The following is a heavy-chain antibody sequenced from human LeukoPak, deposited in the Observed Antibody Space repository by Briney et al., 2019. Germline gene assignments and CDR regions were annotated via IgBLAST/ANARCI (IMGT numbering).Heavy chain of an antibody. D-gene: IGHD3-9*01. CDR2: MNPNRGNT. CDR1: GYTFTSYD. CDR3: ARGQGQETFDWFPRWVYYYYMDV. V-gene: IGHV1-8*01. Sequence: ASVKVSCKASGYTFTSYDINWVRQATGQGLEWMGWMNPNRGNTGYAQKFQGRVTMTRNTSISTAYMELSSLRSEDTAVYYCARGQGQETFDWFPRWVYYYYMDVWGKGTTVTVSS. J-gene: IGHJ6*03.